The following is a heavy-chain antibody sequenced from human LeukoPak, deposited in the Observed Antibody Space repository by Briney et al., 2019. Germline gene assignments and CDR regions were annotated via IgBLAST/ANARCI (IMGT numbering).Heavy chain of an antibody. CDR1: GFTFSSHW. Sequence: GGSLRLSCAASGFTFSSHWMSWVRQAPGKGLEWVANIKRDGGEKYYVDSVKGRFTISRDNAKNSLYLQMNSLRAEDTAVYYCARFAGSGSYYIDYWGQGTLITVSS. V-gene: IGHV3-7*03. CDR2: IKRDGGEK. D-gene: IGHD3-10*01. CDR3: ARFAGSGSYYIDY. J-gene: IGHJ4*02.